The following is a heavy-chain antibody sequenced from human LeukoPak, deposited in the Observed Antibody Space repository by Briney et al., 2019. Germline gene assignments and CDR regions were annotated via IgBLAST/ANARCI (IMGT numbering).Heavy chain of an antibody. CDR1: GGSFSGYY. J-gene: IGHJ5*02. D-gene: IGHD6-19*01. CDR2: INHSGST. CDR3: ARDALYSSGWDNWFDP. Sequence: TPSETLSLTCAVYGGSFSGYYWSWIRQPPGKGLEWIGEINHSGSTNYNPSLKSRVTISVDTSKNQFSLKLSSVTAADTAVYYCARDALYSSGWDNWFDPWGQGTLVTVSS. V-gene: IGHV4-34*01.